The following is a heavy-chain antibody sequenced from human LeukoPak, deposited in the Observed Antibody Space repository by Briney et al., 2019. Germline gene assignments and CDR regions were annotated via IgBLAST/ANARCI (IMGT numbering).Heavy chain of an antibody. Sequence: PGGSLRLSCAAPGFTFSSYEMNWVRQAPGKGLEWVSYISSSGSTIYYADSVKGRFTISRDNAKNSLYLQMNSLRAEDTAVYYCASFRAYGYFDYWGQGTLVTVSS. J-gene: IGHJ4*02. V-gene: IGHV3-48*03. CDR3: ASFRAYGYFDY. D-gene: IGHD3-10*01. CDR2: ISSSGSTI. CDR1: GFTFSSYE.